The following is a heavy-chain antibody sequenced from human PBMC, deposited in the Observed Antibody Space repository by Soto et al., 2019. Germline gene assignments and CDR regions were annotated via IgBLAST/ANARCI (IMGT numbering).Heavy chain of an antibody. V-gene: IGHV3-48*01. CDR3: ARDHITMIVVAKKNDAFDI. Sequence: GGSLRLSCAASGFTFSSYSMNWVRQAPGKGLEWVSYISSSSSTIYYADSEKGRITISRDNAKKSLYLQMNSLKAEETDEYYSARDHITMIVVAKKNDAFDIWGQGTMVTVSS. D-gene: IGHD3-22*01. CDR1: GFTFSSYS. CDR2: ISSSSSTI. J-gene: IGHJ3*02.